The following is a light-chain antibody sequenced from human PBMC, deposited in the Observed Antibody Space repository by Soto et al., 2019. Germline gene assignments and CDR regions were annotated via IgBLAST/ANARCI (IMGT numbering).Light chain of an antibody. V-gene: IGKV3-20*01. Sequence: EIVLTQSPGTLSLSPGEGATLSCRASQSVYSDYLAWYQQKPGQAPRLLIYSVSRMATGTPDRFSGSGSGTDFTLTINRLEPEDVAVYSCQQYGNSPWTVGQGTKVEI. CDR1: QSVYSDY. CDR2: SVS. J-gene: IGKJ1*01. CDR3: QQYGNSPWT.